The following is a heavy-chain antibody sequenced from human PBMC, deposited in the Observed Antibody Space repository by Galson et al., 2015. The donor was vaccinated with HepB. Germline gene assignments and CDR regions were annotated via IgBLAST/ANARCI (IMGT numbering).Heavy chain of an antibody. CDR3: ARESDFYFDY. Sequence: SLRLSCAASGFSFRNCGMHWVRQAPGKGLEWVAVIYYDGSNKYYTDSVKGRFTISRDNSKNTLYLQMLSLRPEDTAVYYCARESDFYFDYWGQGALVTVSS. CDR2: IYYDGSNK. CDR1: GFSFRNCG. V-gene: IGHV3-33*01. D-gene: IGHD2/OR15-2a*01. J-gene: IGHJ4*02.